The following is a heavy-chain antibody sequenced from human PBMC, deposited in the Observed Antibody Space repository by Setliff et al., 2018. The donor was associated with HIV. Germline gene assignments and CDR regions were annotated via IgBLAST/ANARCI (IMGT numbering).Heavy chain of an antibody. CDR2: INPNSGGT. J-gene: IGHJ3*02. CDR1: GYTFTGYY. CDR3: ARGRATISSPELDAFDI. Sequence: ASVKVSCKASGYTFTGYYMHWVRQAPGQGLERMGWINPNSGGTNYAQKFQGWVTMTRDTSISTAYMELSRLRSDDTAVYYCARGRATISSPELDAFDIWGQGTMVTVSS. V-gene: IGHV1-2*04. D-gene: IGHD5-12*01.